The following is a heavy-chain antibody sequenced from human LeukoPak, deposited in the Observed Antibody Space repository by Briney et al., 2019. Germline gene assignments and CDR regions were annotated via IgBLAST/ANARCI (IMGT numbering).Heavy chain of an antibody. Sequence: GGSLRLSCAASGFTFSSYWMHWVRQAPGKGLVWVSRINSDGSSTRYADSVKGRFTISRDNAKNSLYLQMNSLRVEDTAVYYCARVAKYYYGSETYYFFDYWGQGTLVTASS. CDR2: INSDGSST. V-gene: IGHV3-74*01. J-gene: IGHJ4*02. D-gene: IGHD3-10*01. CDR1: GFTFSSYW. CDR3: ARVAKYYYGSETYYFFDY.